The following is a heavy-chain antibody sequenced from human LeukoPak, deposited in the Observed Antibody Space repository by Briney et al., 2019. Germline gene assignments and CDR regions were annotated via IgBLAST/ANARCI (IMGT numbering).Heavy chain of an antibody. CDR1: GGTFSSYA. CDR2: IIPIFGTA. D-gene: IGHD3-16*01. Sequence: SVKVSCKASGGTFSSYAISWVRQAPGQGLEWMGGIIPIFGTANYAQKFQGRVTMTRDMSTSTVYMELSSLRSEDTAVYYCARGINTGGGAFDYWGQGTLVTVSS. J-gene: IGHJ4*02. CDR3: ARGINTGGGAFDY. V-gene: IGHV1-69*05.